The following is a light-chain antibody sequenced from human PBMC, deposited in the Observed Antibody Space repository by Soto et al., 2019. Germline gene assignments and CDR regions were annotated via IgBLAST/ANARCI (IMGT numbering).Light chain of an antibody. V-gene: IGLV2-14*03. J-gene: IGLJ2*01. CDR2: DVS. CDR3: SSYTTSSTLGVV. Sequence: QSVLTQPASVSGSPGQSITISCTGTSSDVGGYNYVSWYQQHPGKAPKLMIYDVSNRPSGVSNRFSGSKSGNAASLTISGLQAEDEAHYYCSSYTTSSTLGVVFGGGTQLTVL. CDR1: SSDVGGYNY.